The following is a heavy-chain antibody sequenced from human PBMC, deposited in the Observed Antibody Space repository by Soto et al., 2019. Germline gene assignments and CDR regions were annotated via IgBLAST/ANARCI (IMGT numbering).Heavy chain of an antibody. J-gene: IGHJ4*02. V-gene: IGHV3-23*01. D-gene: IGHD3-16*02. CDR1: GFPFTTYA. Sequence: GGSLRLSCEASGFPFTTYAMSWVRQAPGKGLEWVSGISGSGDRTHYIDSVKGRFTISRDNFKNTLYLQMSSLRAEDTAVYYCAKASTYEYVWGSCRYYFSSWGPGTLVTVSS. CDR3: AKASTYEYVWGSCRYYFSS. CDR2: ISGSGDRT.